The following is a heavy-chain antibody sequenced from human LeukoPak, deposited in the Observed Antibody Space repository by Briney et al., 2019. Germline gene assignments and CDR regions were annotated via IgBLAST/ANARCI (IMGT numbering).Heavy chain of an antibody. J-gene: IGHJ2*01. V-gene: IGHV3-53*01. Sequence: RGSLRLSCAASGFTVSTNYMNWVREAPGKGLEWVSILYSGSSTYYADSVEGRFIVSRDSSKNTVSHQMNDLKAEDTAVYYCARVGEHFYWYLDLWGGGTLVTVSS. CDR1: GFTVSTNY. D-gene: IGHD3-3*02. CDR3: ARVGEHFYWYLDL. CDR2: LYSGSST.